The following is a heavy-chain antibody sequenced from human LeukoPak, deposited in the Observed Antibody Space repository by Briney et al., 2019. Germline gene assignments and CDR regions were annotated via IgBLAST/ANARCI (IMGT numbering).Heavy chain of an antibody. Sequence: GGSLRLSCEASGFTFGSYAMYWVRQAPGKGLEWVAGIFGSGGSAHYADSAKGRFTISRDNSKNTVYLQINSLRAEDTAVYYCAGEATNYCFDYWGQGTLVTVSS. V-gene: IGHV3-23*01. J-gene: IGHJ4*02. CDR1: GFTFGSYA. CDR3: AGEATNYCFDY. D-gene: IGHD2-8*01. CDR2: IFGSGGSA.